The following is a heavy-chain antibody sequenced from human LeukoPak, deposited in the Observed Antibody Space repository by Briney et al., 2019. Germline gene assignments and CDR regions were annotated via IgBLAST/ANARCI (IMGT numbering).Heavy chain of an antibody. V-gene: IGHV3-23*01. Sequence: PGGSLRLSCAASGFTFTTYAMSWVRQAPGKGLEWVSGISGTGGSTFYADSVKGRFTIFIDKSKNMLYLEMNSLGAEDTAVYYCAKTYSSSWYIFDYWGQGTLVTVSS. CDR3: AKTYSSSWYIFDY. CDR1: GFTFTTYA. CDR2: ISGTGGST. J-gene: IGHJ4*02. D-gene: IGHD6-13*01.